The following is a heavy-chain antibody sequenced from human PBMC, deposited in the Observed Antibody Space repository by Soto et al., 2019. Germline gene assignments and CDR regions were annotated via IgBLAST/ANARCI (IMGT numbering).Heavy chain of an antibody. CDR1: GYTFTSYD. CDR3: ARDGVGATTYFGYFDY. CDR2: MNPNSGNT. Sequence: VASVKVSCKASGYTFTSYDINWVRQATGQGLEWMGWMNPNSGNTGYAQKFQGRVTMTRNTLYLEMNSLRAEDTAVYYCARDGVGATTYFGYFDYWGQGVLVTVSS. V-gene: IGHV1-8*01. J-gene: IGHJ4*02. D-gene: IGHD1-26*01.